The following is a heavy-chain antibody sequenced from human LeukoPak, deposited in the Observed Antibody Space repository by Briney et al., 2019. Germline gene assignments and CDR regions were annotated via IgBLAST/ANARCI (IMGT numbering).Heavy chain of an antibody. Sequence: ASVKVSCKASGYTFTGYYMHWVRQAPGQGLEWMGRINPNSGGTNYAQKFQGRVTMTRDTSISTAYMELSRLRSDDTAVYYCAIDQEGWRQLVRLDYWGQGTLVTVSS. CDR2: INPNSGGT. CDR3: AIDQEGWRQLVRLDY. D-gene: IGHD6-13*01. J-gene: IGHJ4*02. CDR1: GYTFTGYY. V-gene: IGHV1-2*06.